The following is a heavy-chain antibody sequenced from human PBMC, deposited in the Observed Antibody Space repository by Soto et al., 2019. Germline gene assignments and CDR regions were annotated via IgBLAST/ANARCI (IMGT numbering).Heavy chain of an antibody. CDR2: IYYSGSS. V-gene: IGHV4-30-4*01. J-gene: IGHJ4*02. D-gene: IGHD4-17*01. CDR3: ARGILDYGCHFDY. CDR1: GGSVSNGDFY. Sequence: QVQLQESGPGLVKPSQTLSLTCTVFGGSVSNGDFYWSWIRQPPGKGLEWIGYIYYSGSSYYHPSLKTRVIISVDASKNEFSLNMRSVTAADTAVYFCARGILDYGCHFDYWGRGTLVDVSS.